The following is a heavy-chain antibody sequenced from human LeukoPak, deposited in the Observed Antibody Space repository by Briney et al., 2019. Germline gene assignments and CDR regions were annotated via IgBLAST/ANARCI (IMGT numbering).Heavy chain of an antibody. D-gene: IGHD3-10*01. V-gene: IGHV3-23*01. Sequence: GGSVRLSCAASGFTFSSYGMSWVRQAPGKGLEWVSAISGSGGSTYYADSVKGRFTISRDNSKNTLYLQMNSLRAEDTAVYYCAKGPHYYGSGSYYPPAYMDVWGKGTTVTISS. CDR1: GFTFSSYG. CDR2: ISGSGGST. J-gene: IGHJ6*03. CDR3: AKGPHYYGSGSYYPPAYMDV.